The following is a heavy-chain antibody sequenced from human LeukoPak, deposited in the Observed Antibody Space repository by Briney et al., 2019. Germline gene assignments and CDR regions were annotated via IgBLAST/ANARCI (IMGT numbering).Heavy chain of an antibody. CDR1: GFTFSSYA. CDR3: AKSSYYDSSGYYREYYFDY. CDR2: VSGSGGST. J-gene: IGHJ4*02. D-gene: IGHD3-22*01. Sequence: GGSLRLSCAAFGFTFSSYAMSWVRQAPGKGLEWVSSVSGSGGSTYYADSVKGRFTISRDNSKSTLFLQMNSLRAEDTAVYYCAKSSYYDSSGYYREYYFDYWGQGTLVTVSS. V-gene: IGHV3-23*01.